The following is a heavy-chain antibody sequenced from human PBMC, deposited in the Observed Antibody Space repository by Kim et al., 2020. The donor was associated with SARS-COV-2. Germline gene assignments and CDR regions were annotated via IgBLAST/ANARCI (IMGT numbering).Heavy chain of an antibody. D-gene: IGHD3-10*01. V-gene: IGHV3-33*01. Sequence: DGSNKYYADAVKGRFTISRDNSKNTLYLQMNSLRAEDTAVYYCARVPSVWGQGTLVTVSS. CDR2: DGSNK. CDR3: ARVPSV. J-gene: IGHJ4*02.